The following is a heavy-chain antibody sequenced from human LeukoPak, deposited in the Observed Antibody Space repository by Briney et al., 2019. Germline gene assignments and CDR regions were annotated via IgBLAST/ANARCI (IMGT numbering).Heavy chain of an antibody. J-gene: IGHJ4*02. CDR2: IYSGGST. CDR3: AREIAVAGGTNFDY. D-gene: IGHD6-19*01. Sequence: PGGSLRLSCAASGFTVSSNYMSWVRQAPGKGLEWVSVIYSGGSTYYADSVKDRFTISRDNSKNTLDLQMNSLRAEDTAVYYCAREIAVAGGTNFDYWGQGTLVTVSS. V-gene: IGHV3-53*01. CDR1: GFTVSSNY.